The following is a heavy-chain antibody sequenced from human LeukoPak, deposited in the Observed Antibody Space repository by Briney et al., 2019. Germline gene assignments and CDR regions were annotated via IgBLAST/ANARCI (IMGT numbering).Heavy chain of an antibody. CDR1: GGSFNGYY. J-gene: IGHJ6*02. CDR2: INHSGST. V-gene: IGHV4-34*01. Sequence: SETLSLTCAVYGGSFNGYYWSWIRQPPGKGLEWIGEINHSGSTNYNPSLKSRVTISVDTSKNQFSLKLSSVTAADTAVYYCARAPITIFGVVIPPYGMDVWGQGTTVTVSS. D-gene: IGHD3-3*01. CDR3: ARAPITIFGVVIPPYGMDV.